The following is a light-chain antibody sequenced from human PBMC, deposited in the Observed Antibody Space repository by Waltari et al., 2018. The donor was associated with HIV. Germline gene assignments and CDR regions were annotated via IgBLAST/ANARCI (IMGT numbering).Light chain of an antibody. CDR3: QQYNNWPYT. Sequence: EIVMTQSPGTLSVSPGERATLSCRASQNIDSNLAWYQQKPGQAPRLLIYGASTRATGIPARFSGSGSGTEFTLTISSLQSEDFAVYYCQQYNNWPYTFGQGTNLEIK. J-gene: IGKJ2*01. CDR1: QNIDSN. V-gene: IGKV3-15*01. CDR2: GAS.